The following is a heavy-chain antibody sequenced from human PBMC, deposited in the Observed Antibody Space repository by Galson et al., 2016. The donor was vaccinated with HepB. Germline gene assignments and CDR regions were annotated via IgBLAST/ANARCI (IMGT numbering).Heavy chain of an antibody. Sequence: SLRLSCAVSGFTFSPYSMNWVRQAPGKGLEWVSYMSAGSTKYYADSVKGRFTISRDNAKNSLYLQMNNLRAEDTAVYYCTRTTANLDYWGQGTPVTVSS. J-gene: IGHJ4*02. CDR2: MSAGSTK. D-gene: IGHD4-17*01. CDR1: GFTFSPYS. CDR3: TRTTANLDY. V-gene: IGHV3-48*01.